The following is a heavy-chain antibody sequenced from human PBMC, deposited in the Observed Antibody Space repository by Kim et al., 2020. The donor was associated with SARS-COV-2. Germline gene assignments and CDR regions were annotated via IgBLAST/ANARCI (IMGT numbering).Heavy chain of an antibody. Sequence: QKLQGRVTMTTDTSTSTAYMELRSLRSDDTAVYYCARGLKEYSSSDFDYWGQGTLVTVSS. J-gene: IGHJ4*02. CDR3: ARGLKEYSSSDFDY. V-gene: IGHV1-18*01. D-gene: IGHD6-6*01.